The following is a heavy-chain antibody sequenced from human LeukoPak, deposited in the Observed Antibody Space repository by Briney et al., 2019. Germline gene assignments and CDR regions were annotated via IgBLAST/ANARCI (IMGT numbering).Heavy chain of an antibody. Sequence: PSETLSLTCTVSGGSISSYYWSWIRQPAGKGLEWIGRIYTGGSTNYNPSLKSRVTISLHTSKNQVSLKLTSVTAADTAVYYCARDPLSGYNYDSSGYYTADAFAIWGRGSRVTVSS. CDR2: IYTGGST. CDR1: GGSISSYY. CDR3: ARDPLSGYNYDSSGYYTADAFAI. V-gene: IGHV4-4*07. J-gene: IGHJ3*02. D-gene: IGHD3-22*01.